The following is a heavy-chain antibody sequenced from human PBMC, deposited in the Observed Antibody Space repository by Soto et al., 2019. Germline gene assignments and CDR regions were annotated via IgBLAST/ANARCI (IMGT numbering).Heavy chain of an antibody. V-gene: IGHV3-33*01. CDR1: GFTFNTYG. J-gene: IGHJ6*02. Sequence: QVQLVESGGGVVQPGRSLRLSCAASGFTFNTYGMHWVRQAPGKGLEWVAVIWYDGSKKYHADSVKGRFTISRDNSKNPLYLQMYSLRAEDTAVYYCVVAVGAKDYYYGMDVWGQGTTVTVSS. CDR2: IWYDGSKK. D-gene: IGHD1-26*01. CDR3: VVAVGAKDYYYGMDV.